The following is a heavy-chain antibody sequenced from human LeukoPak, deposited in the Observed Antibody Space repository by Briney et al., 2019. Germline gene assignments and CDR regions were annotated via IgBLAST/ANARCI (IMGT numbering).Heavy chain of an antibody. CDR3: TTELYCGGDCYPGA. CDR2: IQSKTDSGTT. CDR1: GFTFSSYA. V-gene: IGHV3-15*01. Sequence: GGSLRLSCAASGFTFSSYATSWVRQAPGKGLEWVGRIQSKTDSGTTDYAAPVKGRFTISRDDSKTTLYLQMNSLKTDDTAVYYCTTELYCGGDCYPGAWGEGTLVTVSS. J-gene: IGHJ5*02. D-gene: IGHD2-21*02.